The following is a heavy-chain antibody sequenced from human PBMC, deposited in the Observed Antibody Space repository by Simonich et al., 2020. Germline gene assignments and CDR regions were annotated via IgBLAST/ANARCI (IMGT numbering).Heavy chain of an antibody. CDR3: ARSSDLLNWNDGPYY. V-gene: IGHV1-2*02. J-gene: IGHJ4*02. Sequence: QVQLVQSGAEVKKPGASVKVSCKASGYTFTGYYMHWVRKAPGQGLGWMAGHTPTRGGKNSEQKLKGRCTMTRETSISTAYMELSRLRSDDTAVYYCARSSDLLNWNDGPYYWGQGTLVTVSS. CDR1: GYTFTGYY. D-gene: IGHD1-1*01. CDR2: HTPTRGGK.